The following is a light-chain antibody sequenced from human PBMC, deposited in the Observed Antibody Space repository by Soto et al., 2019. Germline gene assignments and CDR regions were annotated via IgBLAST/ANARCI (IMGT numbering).Light chain of an antibody. CDR1: QGINTG. Sequence: AIQLTQSPSSLSASVEDRVTITCRASQGINTGLAWYQQKPGKGPKLLIYETSNLASGVSLRFSGSGSGTQFTLTIGSLQPEDFATYICQQFSAYPLTCCGGTKVEVK. J-gene: IGKJ4*01. V-gene: IGKV1-13*02. CDR3: QQFSAYPLT. CDR2: ETS.